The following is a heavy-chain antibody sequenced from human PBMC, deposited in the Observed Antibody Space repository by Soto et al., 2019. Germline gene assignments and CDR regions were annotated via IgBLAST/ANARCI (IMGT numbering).Heavy chain of an antibody. CDR3: TTDSYITSIIVRFDY. D-gene: IGHD3-22*01. V-gene: IGHV3-15*07. J-gene: IGHJ4*01. CDR2: VKSKNDGGTT. Sequence: GGSPRLSCAASGFTFSNAWINWVRQAPGKGLEWVGRVKSKNDGGTTDFAAPVKGRFAISRDDSKNMVYLEMNSLQTEDTAINYCTTDSYITSIIVRFDYWGHGTLVTVSS. CDR1: GFTFSNAW.